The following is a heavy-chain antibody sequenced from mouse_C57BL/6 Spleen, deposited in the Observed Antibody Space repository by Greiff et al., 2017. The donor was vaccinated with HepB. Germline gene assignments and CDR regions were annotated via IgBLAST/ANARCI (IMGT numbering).Heavy chain of an antibody. CDR2: ISSGGDYI. CDR1: GFTFSSYA. CDR3: TRAGEGPFDY. V-gene: IGHV5-9-1*02. Sequence: EVKLMESGEGLVKPGGSLKLSCAASGFTFSSYAMPWVRQTPEKRLEWVAYISSGGDYIYYADTVKGRFTISRDNARNTLYLQMSSLKSEDTAMYYCTRAGEGPFDYWGQGTTLTVSS. J-gene: IGHJ2*01.